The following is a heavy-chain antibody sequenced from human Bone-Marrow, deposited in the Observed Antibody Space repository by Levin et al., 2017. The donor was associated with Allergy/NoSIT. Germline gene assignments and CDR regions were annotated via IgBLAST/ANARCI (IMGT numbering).Heavy chain of an antibody. CDR3: AKGAGWVAGAVALV. J-gene: IGHJ4*02. V-gene: IGHV3-23*01. CDR1: GFTFSSYA. D-gene: IGHD6-19*01. Sequence: GESLKISCAASGFTFSSYAMSWVRQAPGKGLDWVSAISGSGTSTYYADSVKGRFTISRDNSMTTLYLQMNSLRAEDTAVYYCAKGAGWVAGAVALVWGQGALVAVSS. CDR2: ISGSGTST.